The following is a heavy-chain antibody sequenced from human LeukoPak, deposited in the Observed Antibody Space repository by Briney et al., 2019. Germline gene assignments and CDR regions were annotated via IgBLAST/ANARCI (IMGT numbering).Heavy chain of an antibody. CDR2: IYYSGST. V-gene: IGHV4-39*01. J-gene: IGHJ4*02. D-gene: IGHD6-13*01. CDR3: ARHGSSSWSLFDY. CDR1: GGSISSSSYY. Sequence: SETLSLTCTVSGGSISSSSYYWGWIRQPPGKGLEWIGSIYYSGSTYYNPSLKSRVTISVDTSKNQFSLKLSSVTAADTAVYYCARHGSSSWSLFDYWGQGTLVTVSS.